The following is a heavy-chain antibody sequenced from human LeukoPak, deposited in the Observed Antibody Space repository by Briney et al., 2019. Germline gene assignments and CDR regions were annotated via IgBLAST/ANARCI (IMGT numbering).Heavy chain of an antibody. Sequence: SETLSLTCTVSGGSISSYYWSWIRQPPGKGLEWIGYIYYSGSTNYNPSLKSRVTISVDTSKNQFSLKLSSVTAADTAVYYCARLRVQNYGGNWGFDYWGQGTLVTVSS. CDR2: IYYSGST. D-gene: IGHD4-23*01. J-gene: IGHJ4*02. V-gene: IGHV4-59*08. CDR1: GGSISSYY. CDR3: ARLRVQNYGGNWGFDY.